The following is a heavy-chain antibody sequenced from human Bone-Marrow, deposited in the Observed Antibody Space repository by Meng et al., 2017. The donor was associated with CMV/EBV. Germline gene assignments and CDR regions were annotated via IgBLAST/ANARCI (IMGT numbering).Heavy chain of an antibody. CDR2: MNPTTGNA. CDR3: ARGRVRVGQRYTILNWDFDL. V-gene: IGHV1-8*03. CDR1: GDTFTSYD. J-gene: IGHJ2*01. Sequence: ASVKVSCKPSGDTFTSYDINWVRQAAGQGLEWMGWMNPTTGNAGYAQRFRGRLTISRDTSIGVVYMELSSLRSDDTAVYYCARGRVRVGQRYTILNWDFDLWGRGTLVTVSS. D-gene: IGHD1-14*01.